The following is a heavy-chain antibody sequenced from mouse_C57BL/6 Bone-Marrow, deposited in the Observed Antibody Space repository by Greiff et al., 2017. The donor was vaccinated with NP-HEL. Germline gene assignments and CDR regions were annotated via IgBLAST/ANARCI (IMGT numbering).Heavy chain of an antibody. J-gene: IGHJ1*03. CDR1: GFTFTDYY. Sequence: DVKLVESGGGLVQPGGSLSLSCAASGFTFTDYYMSWVRQPPGKALEWLGFIRNKANGYTTEYSASVKGRFTISRDNSQSILYLQMNALRAEDSATYYCARSDDGYYPYWYFDVWGTGTTVTVSS. D-gene: IGHD2-3*01. V-gene: IGHV7-3*01. CDR2: IRNKANGYTT. CDR3: ARSDDGYYPYWYFDV.